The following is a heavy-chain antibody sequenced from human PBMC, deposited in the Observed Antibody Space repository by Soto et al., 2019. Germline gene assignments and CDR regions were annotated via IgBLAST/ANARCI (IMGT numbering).Heavy chain of an antibody. CDR1: GGSTNSHDYY. D-gene: IGHD3-10*01. J-gene: IGHJ3*02. CDR3: ARGEVRGPFDI. V-gene: IGHV4-30-4*01. CDR2: IHNSGST. Sequence: QQQLQESGPGLVKPSQTLSLTCTVSGGSTNSHDYYWSWIRQPPGKGLEWIGYIHNSGSTYYNPSLKSRLTISSDMSKNQFSLRLNSVTAADTALYFCARGEVRGPFDIWGQGTKVTVSS.